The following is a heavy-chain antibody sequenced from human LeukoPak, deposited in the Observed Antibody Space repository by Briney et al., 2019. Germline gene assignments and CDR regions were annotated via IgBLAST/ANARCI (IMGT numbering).Heavy chain of an antibody. Sequence: ASVKVSCKVSGYTLTELSMHWVRQAPGKGLEWTGGFDPEDGETIYAQKFQGRVTMTEDTSTDTAYMELSSLRSEDTAVYYCATSPNILTGMDVWGKGTTVTVSS. CDR1: GYTLTELS. D-gene: IGHD3-9*01. CDR2: FDPEDGET. V-gene: IGHV1-24*01. CDR3: ATSPNILTGMDV. J-gene: IGHJ6*03.